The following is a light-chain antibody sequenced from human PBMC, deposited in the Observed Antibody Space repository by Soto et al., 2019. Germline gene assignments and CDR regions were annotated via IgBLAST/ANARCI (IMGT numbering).Light chain of an antibody. J-gene: IGKJ1*01. V-gene: IGKV1-8*01. CDR3: QQYYAYPRT. CDR2: SAS. Sequence: IQMTQSPSSLSASPVERVTITCRASQGIANYLAWFQQKPGKAPNLLIYSASTLESGVPSRFSGSESGTDFTLTINSLQSDDFASYYCQQYYAYPRTFGQGTKVDIK. CDR1: QGIANY.